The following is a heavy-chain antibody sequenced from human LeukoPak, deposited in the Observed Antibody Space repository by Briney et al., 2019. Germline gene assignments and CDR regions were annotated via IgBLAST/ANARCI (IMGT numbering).Heavy chain of an antibody. CDR3: VKVRSPDTVVNAFDI. Sequence: PGGSLRLSCSPSGFSFSNYAMHWGRHALGEGLENVLGISSNGRSTYSADSVTGRFTISRYNSKKALFLQMNSLRAEDTAVYYCVKVRSPDTVVNAFDIWGQGTMVTVSS. CDR1: GFSFSNYA. CDR2: ISSNGRST. D-gene: IGHD4-23*01. J-gene: IGHJ3*02. V-gene: IGHV3-64D*06.